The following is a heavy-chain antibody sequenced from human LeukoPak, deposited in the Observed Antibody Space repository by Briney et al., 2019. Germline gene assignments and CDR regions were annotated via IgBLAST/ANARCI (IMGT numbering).Heavy chain of an antibody. J-gene: IGHJ4*02. CDR2: ISSSSSYI. V-gene: IGHV3-21*01. CDR3: AREPFYCSSTSCRYFDY. D-gene: IGHD2-2*01. CDR1: GFTFSSYS. Sequence: GGSLRLSCAASGFTFSSYSMNWVRQAPGKGLEWVSSISSSSSYIYYADSVKGRFTISRDNAKNSLYLQMNSLRAEDTAVYYCAREPFYCSSTSCRYFDYWGQGTLVTVSS.